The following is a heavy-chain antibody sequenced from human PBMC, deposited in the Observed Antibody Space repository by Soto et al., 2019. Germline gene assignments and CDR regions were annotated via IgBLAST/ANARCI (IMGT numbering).Heavy chain of an antibody. Sequence: GGSLRLSCAASRFTFSSYWMHWVRQAPGKGLVWVSRINSDGSSTIYADSVKGRFTISRDNAKNTLYLQMNSLRAEDTAVYYCALGCSGGSCYSEVRDYYYYYGMDVWGQGTTVTVSS. D-gene: IGHD2-15*01. CDR2: INSDGSST. CDR3: ALGCSGGSCYSEVRDYYYYYGMDV. V-gene: IGHV3-74*01. CDR1: RFTFSSYW. J-gene: IGHJ6*02.